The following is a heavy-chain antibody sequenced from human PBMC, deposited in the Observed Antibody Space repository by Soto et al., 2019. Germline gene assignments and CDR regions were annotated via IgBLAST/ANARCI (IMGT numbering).Heavy chain of an antibody. D-gene: IGHD2-21*01. CDR3: TKDLFGKTTYYYYYGMDV. J-gene: IGHJ6*02. Sequence: PGGSLRLSCAASGFTFSGSAMHWVRQASGKGLEWVGRIRSKANSYATAYAASVKGRFTISRDDSKNTAYLQMNSLKTEDTAVYYCTKDLFGKTTYYYYYGMDVGGQGTTVTVSS. V-gene: IGHV3-73*01. CDR1: GFTFSGSA. CDR2: IRSKANSYAT.